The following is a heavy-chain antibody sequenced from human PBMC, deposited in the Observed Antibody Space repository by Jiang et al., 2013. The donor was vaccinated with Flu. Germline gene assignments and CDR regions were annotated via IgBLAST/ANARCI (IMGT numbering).Heavy chain of an antibody. CDR2: IARDDDK. Sequence: KPTQTLTLTCTFSGFSLSSTTMSVSWIRQPPGKALEWLALIARDDDKDYTPSLRTRLTISKDTSKNQVILRMTNMDLADTGTYYCARIRGKNDLWSGFRTQYYYMDVWGKGTTVTVSS. CDR3: ARIRGKNDLWSGFRTQYYYMDV. V-gene: IGHV2-70*01. J-gene: IGHJ6*03. D-gene: IGHD3-3*01. CDR1: GFSLSSTTMS.